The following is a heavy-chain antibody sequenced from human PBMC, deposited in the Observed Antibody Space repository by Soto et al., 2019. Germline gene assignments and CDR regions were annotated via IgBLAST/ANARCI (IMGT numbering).Heavy chain of an antibody. V-gene: IGHV4-39*01. Sequence: QLQLQESGPGLVKPSETLSLTCTVSGGSISSSSYYWGWIRQPPGKGLEWIGSIYYSGSTYYNPSLKSRVTISADTSKNQFSLKLSSVTAADTAVYYCVPGIAVAGTKEIDYWGQGTLVTVSS. CDR2: IYYSGST. CDR1: GGSISSSSYY. D-gene: IGHD6-19*01. CDR3: VPGIAVAGTKEIDY. J-gene: IGHJ4*02.